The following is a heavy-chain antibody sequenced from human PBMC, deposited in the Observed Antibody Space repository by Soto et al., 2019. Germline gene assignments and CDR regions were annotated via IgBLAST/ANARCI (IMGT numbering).Heavy chain of an antibody. V-gene: IGHV3-23*01. CDR3: AKVPYGDDSSGYYY. Sequence: EVQLLESGGGLVQPGGSLRLSCAASGFTFSSYAMSWVRQAPGKGLEWVSAISGSGGSTYYADSVKGRFTISRDNSKNTLYLQRNSLRAEDTAVYYCAKVPYGDDSSGYYYWGQGTLVTVSS. J-gene: IGHJ4*02. CDR2: ISGSGGST. CDR1: GFTFSSYA. D-gene: IGHD3-22*01.